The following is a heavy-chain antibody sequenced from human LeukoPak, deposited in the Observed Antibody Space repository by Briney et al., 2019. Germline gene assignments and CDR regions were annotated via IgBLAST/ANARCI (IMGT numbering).Heavy chain of an antibody. J-gene: IGHJ5*02. V-gene: IGHV1-2*02. D-gene: IGHD3-10*01. CDR2: INPNSGGT. CDR3: ARDLKGSGSYYLGGFDP. Sequence: GASVKVSCKASGYTFTGYYMHWVRQAPGQGLEWMGWINPNSGGTNYAQKFQGRVTMTRDTSISTAYMELSSLRSEDTAVYYCARDLKGSGSYYLGGFDPWGQGTLVTVSS. CDR1: GYTFTGYY.